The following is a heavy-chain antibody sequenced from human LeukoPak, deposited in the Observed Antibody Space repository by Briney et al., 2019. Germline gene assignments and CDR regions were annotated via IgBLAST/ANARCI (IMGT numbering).Heavy chain of an antibody. CDR3: ARRSGDYYYDYYGMDV. Sequence: ASVKVSCKASGYTFTSYDINWVRQATGQGLEWMGWMNPNSGYTGYAQKFQGRVTMTTNTSIRTAYMELSSLRSEDTAVYYCARRSGDYYYDYYGMDVWGQGTTVTVSS. CDR2: MNPNSGYT. CDR1: GYTFTSYD. V-gene: IGHV1-8*01. J-gene: IGHJ6*02. D-gene: IGHD3-3*01.